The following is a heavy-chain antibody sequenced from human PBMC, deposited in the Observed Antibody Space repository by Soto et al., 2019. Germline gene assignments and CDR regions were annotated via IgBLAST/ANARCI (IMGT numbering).Heavy chain of an antibody. V-gene: IGHV1-58*02. CDR1: GFTLTSSD. D-gene: IGHD1-26*01. CDR3: AAIVGATVDDNWFDP. J-gene: IGHJ5*02. Sequence: EASVKVSCKASGFTLTSSDMQCVRQARGQRLEWIGWIVVGSDNTNYAQKFQERVTITRDMSTSTAYMELSSLRSEDTAVYYCAAIVGATVDDNWFDPWGQGTLVTVSS. CDR2: IVVGSDNT.